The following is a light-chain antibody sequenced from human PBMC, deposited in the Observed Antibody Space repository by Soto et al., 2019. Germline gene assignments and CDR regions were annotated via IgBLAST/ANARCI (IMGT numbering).Light chain of an antibody. CDR2: AAS. CDR3: QQLHGYPIT. J-gene: IGKJ5*01. V-gene: IGKV1-9*01. Sequence: ILLTQSPSSLSASVGDRVTITCRASQGIDTSLAWYQQKPGKAPKLLIYAASNFQSGVPSRFSGSGSGTHFTLTISSLQPEDFATYFCQQLHGYPITVGQGTRLEI. CDR1: QGIDTS.